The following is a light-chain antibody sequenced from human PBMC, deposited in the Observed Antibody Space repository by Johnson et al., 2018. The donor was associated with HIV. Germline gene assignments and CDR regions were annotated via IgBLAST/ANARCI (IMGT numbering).Light chain of an antibody. J-gene: IGLJ1*01. V-gene: IGLV1-51*02. CDR3: APWDRSLTIVGV. Sequence: QSVLTQPPSVSAAPGQKVTISCSGSSSNIRNNYVSWYQQLPGTAPKLLIYEDNKRPSGIPDRLSGSTSGTSATLGITGLQTGDEADYSCAPWDRSLTIVGVFGSGTKVTVL. CDR2: EDN. CDR1: SSNIRNNY.